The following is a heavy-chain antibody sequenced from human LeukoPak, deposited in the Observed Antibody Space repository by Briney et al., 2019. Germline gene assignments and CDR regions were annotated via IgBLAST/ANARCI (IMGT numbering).Heavy chain of an antibody. CDR1: GFTVSSSY. V-gene: IGHV3-53*01. J-gene: IGHJ4*02. D-gene: IGHD3-10*01. CDR2: IYSGGSI. Sequence: GGSLRLSCAASGFTVSSSYMSWVRQAPGKGLEWVSVIYSGGSIFYTDSVKGRFTISRDNSKNTLYLQMNSLRAEGTAVYYCARAASGSSPSDYWGQGTLVTVSS. CDR3: ARAASGSSPSDY.